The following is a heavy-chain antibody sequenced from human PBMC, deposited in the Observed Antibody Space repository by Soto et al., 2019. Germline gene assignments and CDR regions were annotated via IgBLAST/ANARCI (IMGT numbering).Heavy chain of an antibody. V-gene: IGHV1-69*01. CDR2: IIPIFGTA. CDR3: ARGLYSSSWYYYYYGMDV. J-gene: IGHJ6*02. CDR1: GVTFSSYA. Sequence: QVQLVQSGAEVKKPGSSVKVSCKASGVTFSSYAISWVRQAPGQGLEWMGGIIPIFGTANYAQKFQGRVTITADESTSTAYMELSSLRSEDTAVYYCARGLYSSSWYYYYYGMDVWGQGTTVTVSS. D-gene: IGHD6-13*01.